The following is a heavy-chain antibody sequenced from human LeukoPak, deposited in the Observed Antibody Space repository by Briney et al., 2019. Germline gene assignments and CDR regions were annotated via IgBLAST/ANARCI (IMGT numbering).Heavy chain of an antibody. D-gene: IGHD6-19*01. CDR3: AREGPASGYSSGWVDY. CDR1: GFTFSSYA. V-gene: IGHV3-30-3*01. CDR2: ISYDGSNK. J-gene: IGHJ4*02. Sequence: PGGSLRLSCAASGFTFSSYAMHWVRQAPGKGLVWVAVISYDGSNKYYADSVKGRFPISRDNSKSTLYLQMNSLRAEDTAVYYCAREGPASGYSSGWVDYWGQGTLVTVSS.